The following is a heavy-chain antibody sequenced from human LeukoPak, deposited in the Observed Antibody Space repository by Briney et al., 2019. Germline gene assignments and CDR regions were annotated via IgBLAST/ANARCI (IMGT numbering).Heavy chain of an antibody. CDR1: GGSISSGGYY. V-gene: IGHV4-31*03. J-gene: IGHJ3*02. Sequence: SQTLSLTCTVSGGSISSGGYYWSWIRQHPGKGLEWIGYIYYSGSTYHNPSLKSRVTISVDTSKNQFSLKLSSVTAADTAVYYCARVRTYYYDSSGYYPDAFDIWGQGTMVTVSS. D-gene: IGHD3-22*01. CDR2: IYYSGST. CDR3: ARVRTYYYDSSGYYPDAFDI.